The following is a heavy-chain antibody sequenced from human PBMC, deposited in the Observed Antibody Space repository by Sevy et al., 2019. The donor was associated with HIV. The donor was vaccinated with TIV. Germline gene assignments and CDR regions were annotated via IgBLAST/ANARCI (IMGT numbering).Heavy chain of an antibody. CDR3: ARVGFNWNDVDY. V-gene: IGHV4-59*01. Sequence: SETLSLTCTVSGASMNIYYWSWIRQPPGNGLEWIGYIYYSGTTNYNPSLKSRLTISIDTSKNQFSLKLSSVTAADTAVYYCARVGFNWNDVDYWGQGTLVTVSS. J-gene: IGHJ4*02. CDR1: GASMNIYY. D-gene: IGHD1-20*01. CDR2: IYYSGTT.